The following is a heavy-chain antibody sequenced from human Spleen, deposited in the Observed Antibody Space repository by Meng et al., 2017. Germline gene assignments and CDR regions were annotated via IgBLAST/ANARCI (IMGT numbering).Heavy chain of an antibody. D-gene: IGHD1-26*01. Sequence: GGSLRLSCAASGFYFNNAWMSWVRQAPGKGLEWVAVISYDGSKRFYADSVKGRFTISRDNSKNTLFLQMSSLRPDDTAVFYCARGGRGSDDAFDVWGQGTVVTVSS. CDR3: ARGGRGSDDAFDV. CDR1: GFYFNNAW. J-gene: IGHJ3*01. CDR2: ISYDGSKR. V-gene: IGHV3-30*03.